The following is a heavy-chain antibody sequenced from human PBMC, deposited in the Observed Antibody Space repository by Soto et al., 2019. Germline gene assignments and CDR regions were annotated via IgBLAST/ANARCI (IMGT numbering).Heavy chain of an antibody. J-gene: IGHJ4*02. CDR1: EYTFTSHD. V-gene: IGHV1-8*01. CDR2: MNPNSGNT. Sequence: QVQLVQSGAEVKKPGASVKVSCKASEYTFTSHDINWVRQATGQGLEWMGWMNPNSGNTGYAQKFQGRDTMTRNTSINTAYVELSSLRSDDTAVYYCARGTGGSGGPIDYWGQGTLVTISS. CDR3: ARGTGGSGGPIDY. D-gene: IGHD2-15*01.